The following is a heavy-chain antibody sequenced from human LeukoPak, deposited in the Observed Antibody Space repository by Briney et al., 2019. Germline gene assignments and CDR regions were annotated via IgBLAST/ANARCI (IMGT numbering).Heavy chain of an antibody. J-gene: IGHJ5*01. D-gene: IGHD6-13*01. Sequence: PGGSLRLSCAASGFTFTTYTMTWVRQAPGRGPEWISSISGSGYSTYYADSVKGRLTISRDNSNNTPHLQMNNLRDEDTAFYYCATDSSSWNIFDSWGQGTLVTVSS. V-gene: IGHV3-23*01. CDR1: GFTFTTYT. CDR3: ATDSSSWNIFDS. CDR2: ISGSGYST.